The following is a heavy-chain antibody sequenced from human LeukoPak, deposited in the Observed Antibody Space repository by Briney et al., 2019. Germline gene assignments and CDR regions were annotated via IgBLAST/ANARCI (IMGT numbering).Heavy chain of an antibody. CDR3: ARHFVRSGSYWADY. CDR1: GYSISSGYY. CDR2: IYHSGST. V-gene: IGHV4-38-2*01. J-gene: IGHJ4*02. D-gene: IGHD1-26*01. Sequence: SETLSLTCAVSGYSISSGYYWGWIRQPPGKGLEWIGIIYHSGSTYYNPSLKSRVTISVDTSKDQFSLRVTSVTAADTAVYYCARHFVRSGSYWADYWGQGTLVTVSS.